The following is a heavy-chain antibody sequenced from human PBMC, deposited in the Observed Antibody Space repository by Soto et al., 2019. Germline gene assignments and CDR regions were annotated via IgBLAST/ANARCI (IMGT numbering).Heavy chain of an antibody. Sequence: PSETLSLTCTVSGGSISSSSYYWGWIRQPPGKGLEWIGSIYYSGSTYYNPSLKSRVTISVDTSKNQFSLKLSSVTAADTAVYYCARYGALDYWGQGTLVTSPQ. D-gene: IGHD4-17*01. V-gene: IGHV4-39*01. J-gene: IGHJ4*02. CDR2: IYYSGST. CDR3: ARYGALDY. CDR1: GGSISSSSYY.